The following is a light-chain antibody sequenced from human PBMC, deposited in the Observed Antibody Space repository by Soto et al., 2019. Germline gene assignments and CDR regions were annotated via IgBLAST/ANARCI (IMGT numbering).Light chain of an antibody. V-gene: IGKV1-5*01. CDR2: GAS. CDR3: QQYNSYSLT. J-gene: IGKJ4*01. Sequence: DIQLTQSPSTLSAAVGDRVTITGRASQSFTRRLAWYQQKPWKAPKLLIYGASNLESGVPSRFSGSGSGTEFTLTISSLQPDDFATYYCQQYNSYSLTFGGGTTVEIK. CDR1: QSFTRR.